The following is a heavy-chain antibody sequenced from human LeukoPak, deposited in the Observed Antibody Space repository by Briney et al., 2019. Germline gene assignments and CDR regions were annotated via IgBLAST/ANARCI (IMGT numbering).Heavy chain of an antibody. J-gene: IGHJ3*01. D-gene: IGHD5-12*01. CDR3: VKDVSTRYSAYESAFDA. Sequence: PGGSLRLSCAASGFTFSSYGMHWVRQAPGKGLEWVAVIWYDGSTKYYADSVRVRFTICRENSEYTLYLQMSGLRAEDTAVYYCVKDVSTRYSAYESAFDAWGQGTMVIVSS. CDR2: IWYDGSTK. V-gene: IGHV3-30*02. CDR1: GFTFSSYG.